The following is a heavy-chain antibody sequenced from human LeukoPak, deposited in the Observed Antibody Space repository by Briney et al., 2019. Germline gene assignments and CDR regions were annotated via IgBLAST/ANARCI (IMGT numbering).Heavy chain of an antibody. CDR1: GGTFTIYA. Sequence: GSSVKVPCKASGGTFTIYAISWVRQAPGQGLECMGGIIPIFGTANYAQTFQGRVTITADESTSTAYMELSSLRSEDTAVYYCARASTLLTGYYFPFDYWGQGTLVTVPS. J-gene: IGHJ4*02. CDR3: ARASTLLTGYYFPFDY. V-gene: IGHV1-69*01. CDR2: IIPIFGTA. D-gene: IGHD3-9*01.